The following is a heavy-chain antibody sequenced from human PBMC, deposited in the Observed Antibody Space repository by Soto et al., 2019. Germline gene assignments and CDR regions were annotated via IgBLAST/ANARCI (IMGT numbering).Heavy chain of an antibody. CDR2: IYYSGST. D-gene: IGHD2-15*01. J-gene: IGHJ4*02. CDR3: ATSKLYFFQSGGSQHVPLGF. CDR1: GGSISSSDYY. Sequence: SETLSLTCTVSGGSISSSDYYGSCIRQPPWKGLEWIGYIYYSGSTYYNPSLKSRVTISVDTSKNQFYLKLSSVTAAATAVYYCATSKLYFFQSGGSQHVPLGFWGQGTLVTVPS. V-gene: IGHV4-30-4*01.